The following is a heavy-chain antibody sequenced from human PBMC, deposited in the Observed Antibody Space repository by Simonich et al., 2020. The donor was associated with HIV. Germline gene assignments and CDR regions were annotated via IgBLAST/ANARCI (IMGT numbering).Heavy chain of an antibody. V-gene: IGHV4-59*08. CDR2: IYYTGIT. CDR3: ARGLFLSSWAPFHY. J-gene: IGHJ4*02. CDR1: GDTISSYY. Sequence: QVQLQESGPGLVKTSETLSLTCTVSGDTISSYYWSWIRQPPGKGLEWIGHIYYTGITNYNPSLKSRFTISVDTSKNQFSLNLTSVTAADTAVYYCARGLFLSSWAPFHYWGQGTLVTVSS. D-gene: IGHD6-13*01.